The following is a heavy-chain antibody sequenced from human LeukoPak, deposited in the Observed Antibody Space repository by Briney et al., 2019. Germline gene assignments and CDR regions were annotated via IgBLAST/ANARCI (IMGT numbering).Heavy chain of an antibody. Sequence: GGSLRLSCAASEFTFRSYEMNWVRQAPGKGLEWVSYITGSGSTIYYADSVKGRFTISRDNAKNSLYLQMNSLRAEDTAVYYCAREGSGVAGHFDYWGQGTLVTVSS. CDR2: ITGSGSTI. J-gene: IGHJ4*02. CDR1: EFTFRSYE. CDR3: AREGSGVAGHFDY. V-gene: IGHV3-48*03. D-gene: IGHD6-19*01.